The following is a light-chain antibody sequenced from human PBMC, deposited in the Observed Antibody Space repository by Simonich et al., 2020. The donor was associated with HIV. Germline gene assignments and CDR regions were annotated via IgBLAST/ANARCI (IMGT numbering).Light chain of an antibody. CDR2: GAS. V-gene: IGKV3-15*01. Sequence: EIVMTQSPATLSVSPGERATLACRASQIVTNNLAWYHQKPGQVPRLLIYGASTRATGIPARFSGSGSGTEFTLTISSMQSEDFALYYCQQYNNWPRTFGQGTKVEIK. CDR1: QIVTNN. CDR3: QQYNNWPRT. J-gene: IGKJ1*01.